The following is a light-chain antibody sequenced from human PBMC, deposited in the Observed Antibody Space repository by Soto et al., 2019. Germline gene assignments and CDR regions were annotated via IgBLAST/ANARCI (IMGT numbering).Light chain of an antibody. CDR1: SSDIGAYIH. Sequence: QSVLTQPASVSGSPGQSIAVSCSGTSSDIGAYIHVSWYQQHPGKAPKLMIYDVSNRPSGVSDRFSGSKSGNTGSLTISGLQAEDEADYYCTSYTTSGTYVFGAGTKLTVL. CDR3: TSYTTSGTYV. V-gene: IGLV2-14*03. J-gene: IGLJ1*01. CDR2: DVS.